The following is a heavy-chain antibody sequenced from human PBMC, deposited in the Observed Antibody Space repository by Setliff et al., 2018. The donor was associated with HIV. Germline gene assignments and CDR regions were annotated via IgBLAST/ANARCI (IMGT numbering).Heavy chain of an antibody. CDR3: TRGPGGTVAKPVEAFDV. V-gene: IGHV4-61*10. D-gene: IGHD1-1*01. CDR2: VDYSGDT. Sequence: KTSETLSLTCTVSGGSISSGSYYWNWIRQPAGKGLEWIGYVDYSGDTEYNPSLQSRATISRDPSKHQVSLKLTSATAADTAVYYCTRGPGGTVAKPVEAFDVWGQGAVVTVSS. CDR1: GGSISSGSYY. J-gene: IGHJ3*01.